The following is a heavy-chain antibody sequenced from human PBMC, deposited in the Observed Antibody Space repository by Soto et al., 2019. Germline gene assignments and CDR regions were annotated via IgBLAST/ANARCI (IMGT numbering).Heavy chain of an antibody. V-gene: IGHV4-59*01. Sequence: PSETLSLTCTVSGGSISSYYWSWIRQPPGKGLEWIGYIYYSGSTNYNPSLKSRVTISVDTSKNQFSLKLSSVTAADTAVYYCARDYGENCDYWGQGTLGTVSS. CDR3: ARDYGENCDY. CDR1: GGSISSYY. D-gene: IGHD4-17*01. CDR2: IYYSGST. J-gene: IGHJ4*02.